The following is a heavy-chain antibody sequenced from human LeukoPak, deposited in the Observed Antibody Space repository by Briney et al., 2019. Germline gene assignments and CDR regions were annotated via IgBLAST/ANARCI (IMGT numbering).Heavy chain of an antibody. CDR2: IHYSGST. J-gene: IGHJ6*02. CDR1: GGSISSYY. V-gene: IGHV4-59*08. CDR3: ARQNIGYCSGGSCYKSHYGMDV. D-gene: IGHD2-15*01. Sequence: SETLSLTCTVSGGSISSYYWSWIRQPPGKGLEWIGYIHYSGSTNYNPSLQSRVTISIDTSKNQFSLKVSSVTAADTALYYCARQNIGYCSGGSCYKSHYGMDVWGQGTTVTVS.